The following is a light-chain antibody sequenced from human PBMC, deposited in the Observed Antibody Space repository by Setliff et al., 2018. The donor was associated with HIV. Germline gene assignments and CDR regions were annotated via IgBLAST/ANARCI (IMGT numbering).Light chain of an antibody. CDR2: EVT. CDR3: SSYTSSSPPYV. Sequence: QSALTQPASVSGSPGQSITISCTGTSSDVGSYNLVSWYQQHPGKAPKVMIYEVTKRPSGVSNRFSGSKSGNAASLTISGLQAEDEADYYCSSYTSSSPPYVFGTGTKVTVL. V-gene: IGLV2-14*02. CDR1: SSDVGSYNL. J-gene: IGLJ1*01.